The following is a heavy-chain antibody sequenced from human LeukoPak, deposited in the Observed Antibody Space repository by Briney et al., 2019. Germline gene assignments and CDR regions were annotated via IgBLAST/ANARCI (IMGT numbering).Heavy chain of an antibody. V-gene: IGHV3-49*04. Sequence: GGSLRLSCITSGFTFGDYAMTWVRQAPGKGLEWVGFIRSKVYGGTPEYAASVKGRFTISRNDSKGIAYPQMNSLKTEDTAVYYCSRDQTPYYWGQGTLVTVSS. CDR2: IRSKVYGGTP. J-gene: IGHJ4*02. CDR1: GFTFGDYA. CDR3: SRDQTPYY.